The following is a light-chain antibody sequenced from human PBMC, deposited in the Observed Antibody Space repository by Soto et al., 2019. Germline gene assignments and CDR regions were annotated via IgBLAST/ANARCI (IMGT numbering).Light chain of an antibody. V-gene: IGKV1-5*01. CDR3: QQYGGSPIT. J-gene: IGKJ5*01. CDR1: QSISSW. CDR2: DAS. Sequence: DIQMTQSPSTLSASVGDRVTITCRASQSISSWLAWYQQKPGKAPKLLIYDASSLESGVPSRFSGSGSGTEFTLTISSLQPDDFAVYYCQQYGGSPITFGLGTRLEIK.